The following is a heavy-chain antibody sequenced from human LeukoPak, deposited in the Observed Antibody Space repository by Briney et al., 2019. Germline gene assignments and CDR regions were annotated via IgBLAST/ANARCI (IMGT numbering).Heavy chain of an antibody. Sequence: SETLSLTCTVSGGSISSSSYYWGWIRQPPGKGLEWIGSVYYSGSTYFNPSLKSRVSISVDTSKNQYSLNLSSVTAADTAVYYCARGGQWLVYYFDYWGQGTLVTVSS. CDR1: GGSISSSSYY. D-gene: IGHD6-19*01. V-gene: IGHV4-39*01. CDR2: VYYSGST. CDR3: ARGGQWLVYYFDY. J-gene: IGHJ4*02.